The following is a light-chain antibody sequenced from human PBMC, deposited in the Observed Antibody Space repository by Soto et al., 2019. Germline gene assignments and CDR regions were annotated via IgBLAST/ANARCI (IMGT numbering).Light chain of an antibody. V-gene: IGKV1-33*01. CDR1: QDISNY. CDR2: EAS. CDR3: QPYDNLPLT. Sequence: DIQMTQSPSSLAASVGHRVTITCQASQDISNYLNWYQQKPGKAPKLLIYEASNLETGVTSRFSGSGSGTDFTLTISSLQPEDIATYYCQPYDNLPLTFGGGTKVDIK. J-gene: IGKJ4*01.